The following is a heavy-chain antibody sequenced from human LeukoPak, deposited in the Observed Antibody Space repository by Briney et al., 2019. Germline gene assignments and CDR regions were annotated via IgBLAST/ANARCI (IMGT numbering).Heavy chain of an antibody. CDR1: GYTFTGYY. J-gene: IGHJ4*02. D-gene: IGHD6-19*01. CDR2: INPKSGDT. Sequence: ASVKVSCKASGYTFTGYYIHWVRQAPGRGLEWMGWINPKSGDTRYAQKFQGRVTMTRDTSISTAYMELSILRSDDTAFYYCARDSHYNSGWYAIVYWGQGTLVTVSS. V-gene: IGHV1-2*02. CDR3: ARDSHYNSGWYAIVY.